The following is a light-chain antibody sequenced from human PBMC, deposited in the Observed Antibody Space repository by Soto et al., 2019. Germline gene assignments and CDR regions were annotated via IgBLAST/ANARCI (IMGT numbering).Light chain of an antibody. V-gene: IGKV1-33*01. CDR2: DAS. CDR1: QDISNY. J-gene: IGKJ5*01. CDR3: QQYDNLIT. Sequence: DIQMTQSPSSLSASVGDRVTITCQASQDISNYLNWYQQKPGKAPKLLIYDASNLETGVPSRFSGSGSGTDFTFTISSLQPEDISTYYCQQYDNLITFAHGTRLEIK.